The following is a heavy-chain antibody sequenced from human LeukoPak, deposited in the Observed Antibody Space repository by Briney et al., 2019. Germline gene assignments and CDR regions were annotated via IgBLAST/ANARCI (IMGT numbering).Heavy chain of an antibody. CDR3: ARVGYSGYGRAFDL. CDR1: GFSFSSYA. D-gene: IGHD5-12*01. V-gene: IGHV3-53*01. Sequence: LRLSXAASGFSFSSYAMNWVRQAPGKGLEWVSVIYSGGSTYYADFVNGRFTISRDNSKNTLYLQMNSLRAEDTAVYYCARVGYSGYGRAFDLWGQGTMVTVSS. CDR2: IYSGGST. J-gene: IGHJ3*01.